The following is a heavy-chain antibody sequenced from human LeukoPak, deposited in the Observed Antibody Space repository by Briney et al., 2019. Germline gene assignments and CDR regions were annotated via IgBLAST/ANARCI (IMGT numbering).Heavy chain of an antibody. CDR1: GGSFSGYY. CDR2: INHSGST. CDR3: ARAYYGSGSYHLYYYYYMDV. V-gene: IGHV4-34*01. J-gene: IGHJ6*03. Sequence: SETLSLTCAVYGGSFSGYYWSWIRQPPGKRLEWIGEINHSGSTNYNPSLKSRVTISVDTSKNQFSLKLSSVTAADTAVYYCARAYYGSGSYHLYYYYYMDVWGKGTTVTISS. D-gene: IGHD3-10*01.